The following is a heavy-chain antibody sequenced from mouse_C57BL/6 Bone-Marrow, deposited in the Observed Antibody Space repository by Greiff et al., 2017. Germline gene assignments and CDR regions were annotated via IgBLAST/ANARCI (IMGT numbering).Heavy chain of an antibody. CDR3: ARRFYDGYYYAMDY. Sequence: EVKLVESGGGLVKPGGSLKLSCAASGFTFSDYGMHWVRQAPEKGLEWVAYISSGSSTIYYADTVKGRFTISRDNAKNTLFLQMTSLRSEDTAMYYCARRFYDGYYYAMDYWGQGTSVTVSS. J-gene: IGHJ4*01. CDR2: ISSGSSTI. CDR1: GFTFSDYG. V-gene: IGHV5-17*01. D-gene: IGHD2-3*01.